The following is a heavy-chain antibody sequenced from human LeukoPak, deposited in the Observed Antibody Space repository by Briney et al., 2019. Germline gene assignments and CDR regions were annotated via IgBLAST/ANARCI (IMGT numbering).Heavy chain of an antibody. Sequence: SETLSLTCAVYGGSFSAYYWSWIRQPPGKGLEWIGEINHTGSTNYNPSLNSRVTISVDTSKNQFSLKLSSVTAADTAVYYCASSGWYDPRPYWGQGSLVTVSS. J-gene: IGHJ4*02. CDR3: ASSGWYDPRPY. V-gene: IGHV4-34*01. D-gene: IGHD6-19*01. CDR2: INHTGST. CDR1: GGSFSAYY.